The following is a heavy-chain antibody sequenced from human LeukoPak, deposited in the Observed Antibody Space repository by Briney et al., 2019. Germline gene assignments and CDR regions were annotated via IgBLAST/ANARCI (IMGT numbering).Heavy chain of an antibody. J-gene: IGHJ3*02. D-gene: IGHD5-12*01. CDR1: GGSFSGHC. CDR2: INRNGGT. V-gene: IGHV4-34*01. Sequence: SSETLSLTCAVYGGSFSGHCWTWIRQPPGEGLKWIGEINRNGGTIYNPYNPSLKSRVTISIDPSKNQFSLKLRSVTAADTAVYYCAREGRLGGYDSDSFDIWGQGTLVTVSS. CDR3: AREGRLGGYDSDSFDI.